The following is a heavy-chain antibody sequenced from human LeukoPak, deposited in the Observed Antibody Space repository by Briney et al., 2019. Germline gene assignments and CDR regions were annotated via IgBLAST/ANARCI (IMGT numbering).Heavy chain of an antibody. V-gene: IGHV4-59*08. CDR1: GGSISSYY. CDR2: IYYSGST. D-gene: IGHD3-16*01. Sequence: SETLSLTCTVSGGSISSYYWSWIRQPPGKGLEWIGYIYYSGSTNYNPSLKSRVTISVDTSRNQFSLNLTSVTAADTAVYYCARPYTTGPTNRYFDLWGRGTLVTVSS. J-gene: IGHJ2*01. CDR3: ARPYTTGPTNRYFDL.